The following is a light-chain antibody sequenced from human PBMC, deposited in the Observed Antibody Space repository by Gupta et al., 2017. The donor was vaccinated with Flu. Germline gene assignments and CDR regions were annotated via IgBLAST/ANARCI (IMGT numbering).Light chain of an antibody. CDR3: LQFDTWPRT. CDR1: QNIHHY. J-gene: IGKJ1*01. CDR2: GTS. Sequence: PSRLSSSIGDRVTITCRTSQNIHHYLAWYQQKAGRAPRLLIYGTSSLQSGVPSRFSGSGYGTEFTLTIDSLQPEDFATYHCLQFDTWPRTFGQGTKV. V-gene: IGKV1-9*01.